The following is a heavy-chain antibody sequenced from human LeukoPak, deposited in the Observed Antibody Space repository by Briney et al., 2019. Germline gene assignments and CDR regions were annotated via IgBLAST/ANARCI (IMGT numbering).Heavy chain of an antibody. CDR2: ISYDGSNK. D-gene: IGHD2-15*01. J-gene: IGHJ4*02. V-gene: IGHV3-30-3*01. CDR1: GFTFSSYA. Sequence: GGSLRLSCAASGFTFSSYAMHLVRQAPGKGLEWVAVISYDGSNKYYADSVKGRFTISRDNSKNTLYLQMNSLRAEDTAVYYCARDCSGGSCYSVPDYWGQGTLVTVSS. CDR3: ARDCSGGSCYSVPDY.